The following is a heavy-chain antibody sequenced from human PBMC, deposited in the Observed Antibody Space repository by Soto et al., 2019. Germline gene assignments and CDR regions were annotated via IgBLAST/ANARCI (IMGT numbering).Heavy chain of an antibody. V-gene: IGHV1-69*13. CDR2: IIPIFGTA. Sequence: SVKVSCKASGGTFSSYAISWVRQAPGQGLEWMGGIIPIFGTANYAQKFQGRVTITADESTSTAYMELSSLRSEDTAVYYCARSPPGIVGASLDFDYWGQGTLVTVSS. CDR3: ARSPPGIVGASLDFDY. J-gene: IGHJ4*02. D-gene: IGHD1-26*01. CDR1: GGTFSSYA.